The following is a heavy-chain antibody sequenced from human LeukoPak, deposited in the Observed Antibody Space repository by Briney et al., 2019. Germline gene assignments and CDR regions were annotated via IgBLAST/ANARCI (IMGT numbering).Heavy chain of an antibody. CDR2: IYYSGST. CDR1: GGSISSYY. D-gene: IGHD6-19*01. Sequence: SETLSLTCTVSGGSISSYYWSWIRQPPGKGLEWIGYIYYSGSTNYNPSLKSRVTISVDTSKNQFSLKLSSVTAADTAVDYCARTPDSSGWYNWFDPWGQGTLVTVSS. J-gene: IGHJ5*02. V-gene: IGHV4-59*01. CDR3: ARTPDSSGWYNWFDP.